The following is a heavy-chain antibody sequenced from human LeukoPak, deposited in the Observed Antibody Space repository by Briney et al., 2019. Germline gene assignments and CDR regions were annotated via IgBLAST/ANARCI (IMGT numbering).Heavy chain of an antibody. Sequence: ASVKVSCKASGYTFTSYGISWVRQAPGQGLEWMGWISAYNGNTNYALKLQGRVTMTTDTSTSTAYMELRSLRSDDTAVYYCARDKDVMATIPYDYWGQGTLVTVSS. CDR2: ISAYNGNT. J-gene: IGHJ4*02. V-gene: IGHV1-18*01. CDR3: ARDKDVMATIPYDY. D-gene: IGHD5-24*01. CDR1: GYTFTSYG.